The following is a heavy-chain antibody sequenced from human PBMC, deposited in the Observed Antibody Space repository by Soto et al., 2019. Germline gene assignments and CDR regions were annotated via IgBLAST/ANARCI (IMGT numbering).Heavy chain of an antibody. V-gene: IGHV3-7*03. Sequence: GGSLRLSCAASGFTFSSYWMSWVRQAPGKGLEWVANIKQDGSEKYYVDSVKGRFTISRDNAKNSLYLQMNSLRAEDTAVYYCARVGYSSGWYVDEGFSFDYWGQGTLVTVSS. CDR3: ARVGYSSGWYVDEGFSFDY. CDR2: IKQDGSEK. D-gene: IGHD6-19*01. CDR1: GFTFSSYW. J-gene: IGHJ4*02.